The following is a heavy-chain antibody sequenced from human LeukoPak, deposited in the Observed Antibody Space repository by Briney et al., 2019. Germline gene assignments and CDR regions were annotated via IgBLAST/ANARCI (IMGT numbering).Heavy chain of an antibody. D-gene: IGHD2-21*01. V-gene: IGHV3-48*02. Sequence: GGSLRLSCAASGFTFSSYSMNWVRQAPGKGLEGGSYISSSSSTIYYADSVKGRFTISRDNAKNSLYLQMNSLRDEDTAVYYCARDLQGETPFDYWGQGTLVTVSS. CDR2: ISSSSSTI. J-gene: IGHJ4*02. CDR1: GFTFSSYS. CDR3: ARDLQGETPFDY.